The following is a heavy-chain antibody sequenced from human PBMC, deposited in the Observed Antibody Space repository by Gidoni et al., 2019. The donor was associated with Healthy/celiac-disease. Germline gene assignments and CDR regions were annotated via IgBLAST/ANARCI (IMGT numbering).Heavy chain of an antibody. CDR1: GGTFSSYA. J-gene: IGHJ6*02. CDR3: ARGGAPVGYSYGSNYYYGMGV. Sequence: QVQLGQSGAEVKNPGSSVKVSCKAAGGTFSSYAISWVRQAPGQGLEWMGGIIPIFGTANYAQKFQGRVTITADESKSTAYMELSSLRSEDTAVYYCARGGAPVGYSYGSNYYYGMGVWGQGTTVTVSS. D-gene: IGHD5-18*01. CDR2: IIPIFGTA. V-gene: IGHV1-69*01.